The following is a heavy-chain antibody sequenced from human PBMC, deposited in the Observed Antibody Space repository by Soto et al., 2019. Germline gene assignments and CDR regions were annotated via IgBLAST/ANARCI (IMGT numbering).Heavy chain of an antibody. D-gene: IGHD2-15*01. J-gene: IGHJ6*02. CDR2: IYPGDSDT. V-gene: IGHV5-51*01. CDR3: ARRGSGGSPLEDFYYGMDV. CDR1: GYSFTSYW. Sequence: SGESLKISCKGSGYSFTSYWIGWVRQMPGKGLEWMGIIYPGDSDTRYSPSFQGQVTISADKSISTAYLQWSSLKASDTAMYYCARRGSGGSPLEDFYYGMDVWGQGTTVTVSS.